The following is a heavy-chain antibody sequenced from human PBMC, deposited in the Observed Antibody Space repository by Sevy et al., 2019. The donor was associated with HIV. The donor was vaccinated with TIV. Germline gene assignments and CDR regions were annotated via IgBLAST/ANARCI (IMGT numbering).Heavy chain of an antibody. V-gene: IGHV3-7*03. CDR1: GFTFSSYW. CDR3: ARVVVAATESWFDP. J-gene: IGHJ5*02. Sequence: GGSLGLSCAASGFTFSSYWMSWVRQAPGKGLEWVANIKQDGSEKYYVDSVKGRFTISRDNAKNSLYLQMNSLRAEDTAVYYCARVVVAATESWFDPWGQGTLVTVSS. D-gene: IGHD2-15*01. CDR2: IKQDGSEK.